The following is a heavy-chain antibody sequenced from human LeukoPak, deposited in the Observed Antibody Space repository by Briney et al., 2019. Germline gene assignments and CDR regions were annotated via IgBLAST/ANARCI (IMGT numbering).Heavy chain of an antibody. CDR3: ARRRTTDDAFDI. V-gene: IGHV4-39*01. CDR2: IYYSGST. Sequence: SETLSLTCTVSGGSISSSSYYWGWIRQPPGKGLEWIGSIYYSGSTYYNPSLKSRVTISVDTSKNQFSLKLSSVTAADTAVYYCARRRTTDDAFDIWGHGTMVTVSS. D-gene: IGHD4-17*01. J-gene: IGHJ3*02. CDR1: GGSISSSSYY.